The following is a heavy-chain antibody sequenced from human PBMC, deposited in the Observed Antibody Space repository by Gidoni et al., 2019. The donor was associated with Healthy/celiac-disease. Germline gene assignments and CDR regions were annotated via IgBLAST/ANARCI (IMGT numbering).Heavy chain of an antibody. CDR2: INHSGST. CDR3: ARGRRWLQLRGYFDY. J-gene: IGHJ4*02. V-gene: IGHV4-34*01. CDR1: GGSFSGYY. D-gene: IGHD5-12*01. Sequence: QVQLQQWGAGLLKPSETLSLTCAVYGGSFSGYYWSWIRQPPGKGLEWIGEINHSGSTNYNPSLKSRVTISVDTSKNQFSLKLSSVTAADTAVYYCARGRRWLQLRGYFDYWGQGTLVTVSS.